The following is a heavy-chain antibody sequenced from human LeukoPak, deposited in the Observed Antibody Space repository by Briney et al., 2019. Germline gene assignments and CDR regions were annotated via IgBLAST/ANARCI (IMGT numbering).Heavy chain of an antibody. CDR1: GFTFTSSA. Sequence: SVKVSCKASGFTFTSSAMQWVRQARGQRLEWIGWMVVGSGNTNYAQKFQERVTITRDMSTSTAYMELSSLRSEDTAVYYCAAPPGGQSAFDIWGQGTMVTVSS. V-gene: IGHV1-58*02. CDR2: MVVGSGNT. J-gene: IGHJ3*02. CDR3: AAPPGGQSAFDI. D-gene: IGHD2-15*01.